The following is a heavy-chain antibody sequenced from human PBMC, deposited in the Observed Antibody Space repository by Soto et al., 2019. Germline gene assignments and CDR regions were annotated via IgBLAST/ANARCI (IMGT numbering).Heavy chain of an antibody. Sequence: GGSLRLSCAASGFTFSSYAMHWVRQAPGKGLEYVSAISSNGGSTYYANSVKGRFTISRDNSKNTLYLQMGSLRAEDMAVYYCAREHGSGRSDYWGQGTLVTVSS. V-gene: IGHV3-64*01. J-gene: IGHJ4*02. D-gene: IGHD3-10*01. CDR1: GFTFSSYA. CDR2: ISSNGGST. CDR3: AREHGSGRSDY.